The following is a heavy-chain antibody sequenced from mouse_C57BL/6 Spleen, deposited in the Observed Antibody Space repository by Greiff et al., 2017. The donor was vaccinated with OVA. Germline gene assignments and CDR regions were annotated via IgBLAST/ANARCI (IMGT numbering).Heavy chain of an antibody. CDR1: GFTFSSYG. V-gene: IGHV5-6*01. Sequence: VQGVESGGDLVKPGGSLKLSCAASGFTFSSYGMSWVRQTPDKRLEWVATISSGGSYTYYPDSVKGRFTISRDNAKNTLYLQMSSLKSEDTAMYYCARDDYDFAYWGQGTLVTVSA. CDR2: ISSGGSYT. J-gene: IGHJ3*01. D-gene: IGHD2-4*01. CDR3: ARDDYDFAY.